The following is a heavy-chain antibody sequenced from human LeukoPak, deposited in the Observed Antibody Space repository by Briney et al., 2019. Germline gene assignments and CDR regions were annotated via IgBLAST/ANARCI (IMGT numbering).Heavy chain of an antibody. V-gene: IGHV3-30*18. CDR2: ISYDGSNK. CDR1: GFTFSSYG. J-gene: IGHJ6*02. Sequence: PGGSLRLSCAASGFTFSSYGMHWVRQAPGKGLEWVAVISYDGSNKYYADSVKGRFTISRDNSKNTLYLQMNSLRAEDTAVYYCAKDLWIQLWSQNYYYYYGMDVWGQGTTVTVSS. D-gene: IGHD5-18*01. CDR3: AKDLWIQLWSQNYYYYYGMDV.